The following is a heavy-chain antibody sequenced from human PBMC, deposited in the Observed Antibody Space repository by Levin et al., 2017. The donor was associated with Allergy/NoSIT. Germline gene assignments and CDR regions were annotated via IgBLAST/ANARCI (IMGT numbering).Heavy chain of an antibody. J-gene: IGHJ4*02. D-gene: IGHD2-2*02. CDR2: IKKDGSEK. CDR1: GFIFRGYW. V-gene: IGHV3-7*04. CDR3: ARDIPIDY. Sequence: GESLKISCAASGFIFRGYWMSWVRQAPGKGLEWVANIKKDGSEKYYVDSVKGRFTISRDNAQNALYLQMNSLRAEDTAVYYCARDIPIDYWGQGTQVIVSS.